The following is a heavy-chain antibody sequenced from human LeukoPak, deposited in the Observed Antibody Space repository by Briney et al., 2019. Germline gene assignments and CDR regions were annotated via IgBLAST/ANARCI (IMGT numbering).Heavy chain of an antibody. CDR2: IYYSGST. V-gene: IGHV4-59*01. D-gene: IGHD5-18*01. CDR3: ARLRGYSYGSFDY. CDR1: GGSISSYY. J-gene: IGHJ4*02. Sequence: SETLSLTCTVSGGSISSYYWSWIRQPPGKGLEWIGYIYYSGSTNYNPSLKSRVTISVDTSKNQFSLKLSSVTAADTAVYYWARLRGYSYGSFDYRGQGTLVTVSS.